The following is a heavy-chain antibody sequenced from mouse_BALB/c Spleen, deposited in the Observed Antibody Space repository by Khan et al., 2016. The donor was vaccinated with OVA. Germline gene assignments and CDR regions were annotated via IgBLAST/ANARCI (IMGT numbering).Heavy chain of an antibody. V-gene: IGHV1-4*01. Sequence: QVQLKQSGAELARPGASVKMSCKASGYTFTTYTIHWVKQRPGQGLEWIGYIIPSNDYTNYNQKFKDRATLTADKSSSTAYMQLSSLTSEDSAVYYCVRDGAYYRSDGCFAYWGQGTLVTVSA. CDR3: VRDGAYYRSDGCFAY. J-gene: IGHJ3*01. CDR1: GYTFTTYT. D-gene: IGHD2-14*01. CDR2: IIPSNDYT.